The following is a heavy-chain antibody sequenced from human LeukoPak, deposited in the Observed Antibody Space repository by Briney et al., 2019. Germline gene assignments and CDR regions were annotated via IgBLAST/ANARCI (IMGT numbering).Heavy chain of an antibody. CDR1: GDSVSTNSAA. J-gene: IGHJ4*03. CDR3: VREFSSAFDY. V-gene: IGHV6-1*01. D-gene: IGHD6-13*01. Sequence: SQTLSLTCAISGDSVSTNSAAWNWIRQSPSRGLEWLGRTYYRSKWYYDYEVSVQSRITINPDTSKNQLSLQLNSVTPEDTAVYYCVREFSSAFDYWGQGTMVTVS. CDR2: TYYRSKWYY.